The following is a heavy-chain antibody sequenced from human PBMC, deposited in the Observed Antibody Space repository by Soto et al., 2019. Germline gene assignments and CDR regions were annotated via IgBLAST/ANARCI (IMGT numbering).Heavy chain of an antibody. CDR1: GFTFSTYA. Sequence: QVQLVESGGGVVQPGRPLRLSCAASGFTFSTYAMHWVRQAPGKGLEWVAVISYDGSNKYYADSVKGRFTISRDNSKNTLCLQMNSLRAEDTAVYYCARETDGMDVWGQGTTVTVSS. V-gene: IGHV3-30-3*01. CDR2: ISYDGSNK. J-gene: IGHJ6*02. CDR3: ARETDGMDV.